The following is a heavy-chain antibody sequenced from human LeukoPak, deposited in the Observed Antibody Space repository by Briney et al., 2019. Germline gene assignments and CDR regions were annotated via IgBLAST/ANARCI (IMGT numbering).Heavy chain of an antibody. Sequence: GGSLRLSCAASGFTFSNAWMSWVRQAPGKGLEWVGRIKSKTDGGTTDYAAPVKGRFTISRDDSKNTLYLQMNSLKSEDTAVYYCTTDYGDYGGSVYRGQGTLVTVSS. D-gene: IGHD4-17*01. J-gene: IGHJ4*02. V-gene: IGHV3-15*01. CDR2: IKSKTDGGTT. CDR1: GFTFSNAW. CDR3: TTDYGDYGGSVY.